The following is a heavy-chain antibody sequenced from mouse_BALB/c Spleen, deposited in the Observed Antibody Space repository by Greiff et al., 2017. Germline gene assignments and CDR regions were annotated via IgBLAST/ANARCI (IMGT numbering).Heavy chain of an antibody. J-gene: IGHJ4*01. CDR1: GYTFSSYW. CDR2: ILPGSGST. CDR3: ARGGYYGSSPLYAMDY. D-gene: IGHD1-1*01. Sequence: VQLQQSGAELMKPGASVKISCKATGYTFSSYWIEWVKQRPGHGLEWIGEILPGSGSTNYNEKFKGKATFTADTSSNTAYMQLSSLTSEDSAVYYCARGGYYGSSPLYAMDYWGQGTSVTVSS. V-gene: IGHV1-9*01.